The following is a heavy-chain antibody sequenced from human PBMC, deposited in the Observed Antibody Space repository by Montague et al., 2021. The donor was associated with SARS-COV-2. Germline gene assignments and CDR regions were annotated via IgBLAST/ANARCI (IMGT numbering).Heavy chain of an antibody. CDR1: VGSIRSNNCY. CDR2: IYYSGST. V-gene: IGHV4-39*07. D-gene: IGHD3-22*01. Sequence: SETLSLTCTVSVGSIRSNNCYWGWIRQPPGKALEWIGSIYYSGSTYYXPSLKSRVTMSVDTSENQFSLKLRSVTAADTAVYYCARDGFYYDRSGPSNFDYWGQGTLVTVSS. J-gene: IGHJ4*02. CDR3: ARDGFYYDRSGPSNFDY.